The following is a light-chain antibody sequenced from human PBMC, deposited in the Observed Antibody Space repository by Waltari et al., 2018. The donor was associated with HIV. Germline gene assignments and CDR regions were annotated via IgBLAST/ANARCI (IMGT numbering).Light chain of an antibody. Sequence: QSVLTPPPSASGTPGQRVPISCSGSTPNIGSSTVTWYQQFSRAAPKLLIQADAQRPSGVPDRCSGSKSGTSASLVISGLQSEDEADYYCATWDDRLNGVVFGGGTRLTVV. CDR3: ATWDDRLNGVV. J-gene: IGLJ2*01. CDR1: TPNIGSST. CDR2: ADA. V-gene: IGLV1-44*01.